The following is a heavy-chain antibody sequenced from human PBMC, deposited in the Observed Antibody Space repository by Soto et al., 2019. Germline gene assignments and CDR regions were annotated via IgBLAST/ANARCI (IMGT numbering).Heavy chain of an antibody. CDR3: ARDNLIPHGMEV. V-gene: IGHV1-2*02. CDR1: GYTFTGYY. D-gene: IGHD2-21*01. CDR2: INPNSGGT. J-gene: IGHJ6*04. Sequence: ASVKVSCKASGYTFTGYYIHWVRQAPLQGLEWMVCINPNSGGTKYAQKFQGRVTMTRDTSISTAYMELSRLRSDDTAVYYCARDNLIPHGMEVWGKGTMVTVSS.